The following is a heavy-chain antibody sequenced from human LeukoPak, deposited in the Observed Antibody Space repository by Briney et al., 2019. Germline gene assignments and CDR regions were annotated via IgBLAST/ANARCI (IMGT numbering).Heavy chain of an antibody. J-gene: IGHJ4*02. CDR1: GGSLSPYY. CDR3: AREALSSGYYDDY. D-gene: IGHD3-22*01. Sequence: PSETLSLTCTVSGGSLSPYYWSWIRQSPGKGLEWIGYISYSGSTNSHPSLKSRVTISVDMSKPQFYLELSSVTAADTAVYYCAREALSSGYYDDYWGQGTLVTVSS. CDR2: ISYSGST. V-gene: IGHV4-59*12.